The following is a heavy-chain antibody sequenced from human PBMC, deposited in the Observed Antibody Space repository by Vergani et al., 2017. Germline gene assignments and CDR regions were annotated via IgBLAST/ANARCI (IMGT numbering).Heavy chain of an antibody. CDR1: GGSISSYY. J-gene: IGHJ6*04. Sequence: QVQLQESGPGLVKPSETLSLTCTVSGGSISSYYGSWIRQPPGKGLGGSGYIYYSGSTNYNASLKSRVTISVDTSKNQFSLKLSSVTAADTAVYYCARGAHLGMDVWGKGTTVTVSS. CDR3: ARGAHLGMDV. V-gene: IGHV4-59*01. CDR2: IYYSGST.